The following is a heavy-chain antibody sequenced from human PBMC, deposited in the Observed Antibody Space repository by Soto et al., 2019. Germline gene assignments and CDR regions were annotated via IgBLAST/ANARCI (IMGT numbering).Heavy chain of an antibody. J-gene: IGHJ4*02. V-gene: IGHV4-31*03. CDR2: IYHSGST. CDR3: ARVAVAGTRVDY. D-gene: IGHD6-19*01. CDR1: GGSISSGGYY. Sequence: PSETLSLTCTVSGGSISSGGYYWSWIRQHPGKGLEWIGYIYHSGSTNYNPSLKSRVTISVDKSKNQFSLKLSSVTAADTAVYYCARVAVAGTRVDYWGQGTLVTVSS.